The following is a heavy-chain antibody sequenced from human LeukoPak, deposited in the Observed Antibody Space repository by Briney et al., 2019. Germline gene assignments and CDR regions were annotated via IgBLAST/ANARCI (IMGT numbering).Heavy chain of an antibody. J-gene: IGHJ5*02. CDR3: ARENSGRFDP. D-gene: IGHD4-23*01. CDR1: GFTFSSYG. Sequence: PGRSLRLSCAASGFTFSSYGMHWVRQAPGKGLEWVEVIWYDGSNKYYADSVKGRFTISRDSSKNTLYLQMNSLRAEDTAVYYCARENSGRFDPWGQGTLVTVSS. CDR2: IWYDGSNK. V-gene: IGHV3-33*01.